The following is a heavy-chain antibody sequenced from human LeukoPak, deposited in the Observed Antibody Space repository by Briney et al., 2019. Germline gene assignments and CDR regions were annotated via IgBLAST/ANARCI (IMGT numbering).Heavy chain of an antibody. V-gene: IGHV3-53*05. D-gene: IGHD6-19*01. CDR3: TRNRVADTTEFAY. Sequence: GGSLRLSCAASGFSASNSYMSWVRLAPGKGLEFVSALYPGGKTYYADSVKGRFTISSDTSKNTVDVQMTSLRAEDTAIYYCTRNRVADTTEFAYWGQGTLVSVSS. J-gene: IGHJ4*02. CDR2: LYPGGKT. CDR1: GFSASNSY.